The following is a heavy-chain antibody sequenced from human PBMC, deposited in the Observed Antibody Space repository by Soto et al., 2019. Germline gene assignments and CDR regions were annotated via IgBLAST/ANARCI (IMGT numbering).Heavy chain of an antibody. J-gene: IGHJ4*02. CDR3: ARRYGSCFDY. CDR2: IYYSGST. CDR1: GGSISSYY. Sequence: QVQLQESGPGLVKPSETLSLTCTVSGGSISSYYWSWIRQPPGKGLEWIGYIYYSGSTNYNPSLKSRVTISVGTAQTPFSLKRSSVTAADTAVYYCARRYGSCFDYWGQGTLVTVSS. D-gene: IGHD5-18*01. V-gene: IGHV4-59*08.